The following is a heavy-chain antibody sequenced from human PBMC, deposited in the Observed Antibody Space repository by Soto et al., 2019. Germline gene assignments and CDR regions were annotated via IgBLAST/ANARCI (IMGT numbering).Heavy chain of an antibody. CDR3: ASGYYLDY. CDR1: GCYIISYY. J-gene: IGHJ4*02. V-gene: IGHV4-59*01. D-gene: IGHD5-12*01. CDR2: IYYSGST. Sequence: SETLSLTCTVSGCYIISYYWSWIRQPPGKGLEWIGYIYYSGSTNYNPSLKSRVTISVDTSKNQFSLKLSSVTAADTAVYYCASGYYLDYWGQGTLVTVSS.